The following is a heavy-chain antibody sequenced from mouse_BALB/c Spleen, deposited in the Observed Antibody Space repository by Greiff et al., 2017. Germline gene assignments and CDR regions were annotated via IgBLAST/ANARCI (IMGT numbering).Heavy chain of an antibody. CDR3: ARWGADYAMDY. D-gene: IGHD3-3*01. V-gene: IGHV1-80*01. Sequence: VQLVESGAELVRPGSSVKISCKASGYAFSSYWMNWVKQRPGQGLEWIGQIYPGDGDTNYNGKFKGKATLTADKSSSTAYMQLSSLTSEDSAVYFCARWGADYAMDYWGQGTSVTVSS. CDR2: IYPGDGDT. J-gene: IGHJ4*01. CDR1: GYAFSSYW.